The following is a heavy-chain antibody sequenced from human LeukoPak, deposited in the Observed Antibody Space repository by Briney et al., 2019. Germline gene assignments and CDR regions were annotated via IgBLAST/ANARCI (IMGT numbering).Heavy chain of an antibody. D-gene: IGHD3-10*01. Sequence: SSETLSLTCAVYGGSFSGYYWSWIRQPPGKGLEWIGEINHSGSTNYNPSLKSRVTISVDTSKNQFSLKLSSVTAADTAVYYCAGEPMVRGVMTDYWGQGTLVTVSS. CDR1: GGSFSGYY. V-gene: IGHV4-34*01. CDR3: AGEPMVRGVMTDY. CDR2: INHSGST. J-gene: IGHJ4*02.